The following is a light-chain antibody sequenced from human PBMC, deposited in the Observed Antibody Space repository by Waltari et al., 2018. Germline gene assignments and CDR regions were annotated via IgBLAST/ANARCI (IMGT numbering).Light chain of an antibody. CDR3: AAWDDSLNGVV. J-gene: IGLJ2*01. CDR1: SSNIGSNT. V-gene: IGLV1-44*01. Sequence: SVLTQPPSASGTPGQRVTISCSGSSSNIGSNTVNWYQQLPGTAPKPLIYSKNQRPSGVPDRFSGSKSGTSASLAISGLQSEDEADYYCAAWDDSLNGVVFGGGTKLTVL. CDR2: SKN.